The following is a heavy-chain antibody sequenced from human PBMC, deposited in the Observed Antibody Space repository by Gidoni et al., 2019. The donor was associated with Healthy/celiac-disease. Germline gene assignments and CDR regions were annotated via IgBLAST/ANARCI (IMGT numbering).Heavy chain of an antibody. D-gene: IGHD2-2*01. Sequence: QVQLVQSGAEVKQPGCSVRVSCRASGDTFSRYAISWVRQAPGQGLEWMGGISHNFGKANYAQKFQGRVTSTADKSTSTVYMELSSLRSEDTAVYYCARGKREGVDIVVVSADMPFDYWGQGTMVTVSS. V-gene: IGHV1-69*06. CDR3: ARGKREGVDIVVVSADMPFDY. CDR2: ISHNFGKA. CDR1: GDTFSRYA. J-gene: IGHJ4*02.